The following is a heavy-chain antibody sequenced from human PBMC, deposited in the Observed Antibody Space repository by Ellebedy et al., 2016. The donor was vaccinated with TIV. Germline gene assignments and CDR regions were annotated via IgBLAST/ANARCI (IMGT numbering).Heavy chain of an antibody. CDR1: GFTFSSYW. D-gene: IGHD3-22*01. Sequence: GESLKISCAASGFTFSSYWMHWVRQAPGKGLVWVSRINSDGSSTSYADSVKGRFTISRDNAKNTLYLQMNSLRAEDTAVYYCASHDFYDSSGYVVGWGQGTLVTVSS. J-gene: IGHJ4*02. CDR3: ASHDFYDSSGYVVG. CDR2: INSDGSST. V-gene: IGHV3-74*01.